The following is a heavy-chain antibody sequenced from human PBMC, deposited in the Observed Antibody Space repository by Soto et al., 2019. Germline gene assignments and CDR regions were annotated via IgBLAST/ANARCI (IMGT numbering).Heavy chain of an antibody. V-gene: IGHV4-31*03. CDR1: GGSISSGGYY. D-gene: IGHD4-17*01. J-gene: IGHJ4*02. CDR3: AASVDDYGDYGLDY. Sequence: QVQLQESGPGLVKPSQTLSLTCTVSGGSISSGGYYWSWIRQHPGKGLEWIGYIYYSGSTYYNPSLKLRVTISVDTSKNLFSLKLSSVTAAATAVYYCAASVDDYGDYGLDYWGQGTLVTVSS. CDR2: IYYSGST.